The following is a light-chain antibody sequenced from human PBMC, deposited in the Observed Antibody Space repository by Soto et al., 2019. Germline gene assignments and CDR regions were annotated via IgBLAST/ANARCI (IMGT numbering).Light chain of an antibody. CDR1: QSVSSN. CDR2: GAS. J-gene: IGKJ3*01. V-gene: IGKV3-15*01. Sequence: EIVMTQSPATLSVSPGERATLSCRASQSVSSNLAWYQQKPGQATRLLIYGASTRATGIPARFSGSGSGTEFTLTISSLQSEDFAVYYCQQYNNMPPFTFGPGTKVDIK. CDR3: QQYNNMPPFT.